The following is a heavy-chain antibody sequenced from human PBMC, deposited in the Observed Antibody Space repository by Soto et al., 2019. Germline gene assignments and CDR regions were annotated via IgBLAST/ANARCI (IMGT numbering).Heavy chain of an antibody. CDR2: TRNKVNSYST. J-gene: IGHJ4*02. D-gene: IGHD2-2*01. V-gene: IGHV3-72*01. CDR3: ARGAVGTRDFDY. Sequence: EVQLVESGGGLVQPGGSLRLSCAASGFTFNVHYMDWVRQAPGKGLEWVGRTRNKVNSYSTEYAASVRGRFTISRDESKNSLYLQMNSLRSEDTAVYYCARGAVGTRDFDYWGQGTLVTVSS. CDR1: GFTFNVHY.